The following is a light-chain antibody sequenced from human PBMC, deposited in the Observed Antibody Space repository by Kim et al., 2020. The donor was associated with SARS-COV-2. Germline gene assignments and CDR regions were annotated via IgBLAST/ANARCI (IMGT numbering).Light chain of an antibody. J-gene: IGKJ1*01. Sequence: EIVFTQSPGTLSLSPGERATVSCRASQSVSSTYLAWYQQKFGQAPRLLIYGASTRATGIPDRFSGSASGTDFTLTISRLEPEDFAVYYCQQYGTSQWTFGQGTKVDIK. CDR2: GAS. V-gene: IGKV3-20*01. CDR1: QSVSSTY. CDR3: QQYGTSQWT.